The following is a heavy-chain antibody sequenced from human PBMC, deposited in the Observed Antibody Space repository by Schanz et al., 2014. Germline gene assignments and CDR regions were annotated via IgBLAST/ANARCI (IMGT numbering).Heavy chain of an antibody. V-gene: IGHV3-30*18. CDR1: GFTFSDYG. Sequence: QVQLVESGGGVVQPGRSLRLSCGASGFTFSDYGTHWVRQAPGKGLEWVAFISYDGSFEDYLDSVKGRFTISRDNFKNTLYLQMSSLRGEDTAVYYCAKDLEPQCGGDCPLTWGQGTLVTVSS. CDR2: ISYDGSFE. J-gene: IGHJ4*02. D-gene: IGHD2-21*02. CDR3: AKDLEPQCGGDCPLT.